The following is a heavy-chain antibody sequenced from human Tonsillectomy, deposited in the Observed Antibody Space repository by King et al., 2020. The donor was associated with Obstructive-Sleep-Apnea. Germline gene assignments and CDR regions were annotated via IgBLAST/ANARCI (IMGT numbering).Heavy chain of an antibody. D-gene: IGHD6-19*01. CDR1: GFTLSSYP. CDR3: AKDDTSGWYSEY. V-gene: IGHV3-48*04. CDR2: INGNSKKI. J-gene: IGHJ4*02. Sequence: VQLVESGGGSVQPGGSLRLSCVGSGFTLSSYPMNWVRQAPGRGLEWVSYINGNSKKIYYADSVKGRFTISRDNAKNSLYLQMNSLRAEDTAVYYCAKDDTSGWYSEYWGQGTLVTVSS.